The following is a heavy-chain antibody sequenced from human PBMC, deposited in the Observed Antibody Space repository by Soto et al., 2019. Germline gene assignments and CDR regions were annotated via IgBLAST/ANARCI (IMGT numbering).Heavy chain of an antibody. J-gene: IGHJ4*02. V-gene: IGHV3-21*01. D-gene: IGHD5-12*01. Sequence: PGGSLRLSCAAPGFTFSSYSMNWVRQAPGKGLEWVSSISSSSSYIYYADSVKGRFTISRDNAKNSLYLQMNSLRAEDTAVYYCARVSGMATSNYWGQGTLVTVSS. CDR1: GFTFSSYS. CDR3: ARVSGMATSNY. CDR2: ISSSSSYI.